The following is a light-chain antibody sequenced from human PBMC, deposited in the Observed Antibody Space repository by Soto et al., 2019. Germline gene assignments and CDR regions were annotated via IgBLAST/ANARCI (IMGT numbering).Light chain of an antibody. V-gene: IGKV1-5*01. CDR2: DAS. CDR3: HQYNSYSLT. CDR1: QSISSW. Sequence: DIPMTQSPSTLSASVGDRVTITCRASQSISSWLAWYQQKPGKAPKLLIYDASSLESGVPSRFSGSGSGTEFTLTIRSLQPDDFATYYGHQYNSYSLTFGGGTKVEIK. J-gene: IGKJ4*01.